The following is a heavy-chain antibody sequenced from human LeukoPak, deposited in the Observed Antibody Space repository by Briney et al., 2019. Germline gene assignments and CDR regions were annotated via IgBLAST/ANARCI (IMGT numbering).Heavy chain of an antibody. V-gene: IGHV3-23*01. D-gene: IGHD2-2*01. CDR3: AKRNEKDIVVVPAAYYFDY. CDR2: ISGSGGST. CDR1: GFTFSSYA. Sequence: GGSLRLPCAASGFTFSSYAMSWVRQAPGKGLEWVSAISGSGGSTYYADSVKGRFTISRDNSKNTLYLQMNSLRAEDTAVYYCAKRNEKDIVVVPAAYYFDYWGQGTLVTVSS. J-gene: IGHJ4*02.